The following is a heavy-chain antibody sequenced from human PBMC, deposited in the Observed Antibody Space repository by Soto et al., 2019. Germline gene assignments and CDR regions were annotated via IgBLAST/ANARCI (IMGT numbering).Heavy chain of an antibody. CDR2: IYYSGNT. Sequence: PWETLSLTCSVSGGSISSGYYYWSWIRQPPGKGLEWIGNIYYSGNTYYNPSLKSRLIISIDTSKNQFSLNVTSVTAADTAVYFCARGRYCLTGRCFPNWFDSWGQGALVTVSS. D-gene: IGHD7-27*01. CDR1: GGSISSGYYY. CDR3: ARGRYCLTGRCFPNWFDS. J-gene: IGHJ5*01. V-gene: IGHV4-30-4*01.